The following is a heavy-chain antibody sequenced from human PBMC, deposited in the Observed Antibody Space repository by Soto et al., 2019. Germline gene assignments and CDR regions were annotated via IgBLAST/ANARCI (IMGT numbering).Heavy chain of an antibody. V-gene: IGHV4-61*01. CDR1: GGSVSSGSYY. CDR3: AREDIEAELERGYSYGYRYYFDY. Sequence: SETLSLTCTVSGGSVSSGSYYWSWIRQPPGKGLEWIGYIYYSGSTNYNPSLKSRVTISVDTSKNQFSLKLSSVTAADTAVYYCAREDIEAELERGYSYGYRYYFDYWGQGTLVTVSS. CDR2: IYYSGST. J-gene: IGHJ4*02. D-gene: IGHD5-18*01.